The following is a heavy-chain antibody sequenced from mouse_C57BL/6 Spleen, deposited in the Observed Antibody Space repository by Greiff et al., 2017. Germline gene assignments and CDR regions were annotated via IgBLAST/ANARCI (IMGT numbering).Heavy chain of an antibody. CDR1: GYTFTSYW. CDR3: ARLLGSAMDY. D-gene: IGHD1-1*01. J-gene: IGHJ4*01. Sequence: QVHVKQSGAELVKPGASVKMSCKASGYTFTSYWITWVKQRPGQGLEWIGDIYPGSGSTNYNEKFKSKATLTVDTSSSTAYMQLSSLTSEDSAVYYCARLLGSAMDYWGQGTSVTVSS. V-gene: IGHV1-55*01. CDR2: IYPGSGST.